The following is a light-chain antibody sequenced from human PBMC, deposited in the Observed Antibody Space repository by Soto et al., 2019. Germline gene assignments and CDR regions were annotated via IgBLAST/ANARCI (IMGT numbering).Light chain of an antibody. V-gene: IGKV3-20*01. CDR3: QQYGSSRT. Sequence: GERATLSCRASQSVSSSYLASYQQKPGQAPRLLIYGASSRATGIPDRFSGSGSGTDFTLTISILEPEDFAVYYCQQYGSSRTFGQGTKVDIK. CDR1: QSVSSSY. CDR2: GAS. J-gene: IGKJ1*01.